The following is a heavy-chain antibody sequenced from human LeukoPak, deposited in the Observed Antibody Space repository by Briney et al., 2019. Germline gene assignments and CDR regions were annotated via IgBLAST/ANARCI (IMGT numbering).Heavy chain of an antibody. Sequence: SETLSLTCTVSGYSISSGYYWGWIRQPPGKGLEWIGSIYHSGSTYYNPSLKSRVTISVDTSKNQFSLKLSSVTAADTAVYYCARSRPAAIPGAIDYWGQGTLVTVSS. CDR2: IYHSGST. D-gene: IGHD2-2*01. CDR1: GYSISSGYY. J-gene: IGHJ4*02. V-gene: IGHV4-38-2*02. CDR3: ARSRPAAIPGAIDY.